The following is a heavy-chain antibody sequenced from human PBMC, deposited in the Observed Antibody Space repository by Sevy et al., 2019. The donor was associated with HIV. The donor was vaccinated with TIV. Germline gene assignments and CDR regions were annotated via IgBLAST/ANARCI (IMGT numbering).Heavy chain of an antibody. Sequence: ASVKVSCKASGYTFTGYYMHWVRQAPGQGLAWMGWINPNSGGTNYAQKFQGRVTMTRDTSISTAYMELSRLRSDDTAVYYCASTRDGYNFLFDYWGQGTLVTVSS. J-gene: IGHJ4*02. V-gene: IGHV1-2*02. CDR2: INPNSGGT. D-gene: IGHD5-12*01. CDR1: GYTFTGYY. CDR3: ASTRDGYNFLFDY.